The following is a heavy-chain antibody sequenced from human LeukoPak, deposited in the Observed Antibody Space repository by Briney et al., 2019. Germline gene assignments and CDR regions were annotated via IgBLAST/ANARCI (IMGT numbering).Heavy chain of an antibody. CDR1: VGSISSFY. CDR2: IYHSGSA. D-gene: IGHD5-24*01. V-gene: IGHV4-59*01. J-gene: IGHJ4*02. Sequence: PSETLSLTCTFSVGSISSFYWSWIRQPPGKGLEWIGYIYHSGSAKYNPSLKSRVTISVDTSKNQFSLKLSSVTAADTAVYYCARQPVEMSTIAAFDYGGQGTLVTVSS. CDR3: ARQPVEMSTIAAFDY.